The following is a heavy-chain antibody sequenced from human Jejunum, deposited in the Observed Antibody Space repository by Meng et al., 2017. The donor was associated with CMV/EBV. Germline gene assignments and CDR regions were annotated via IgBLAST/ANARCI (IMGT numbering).Heavy chain of an antibody. D-gene: IGHD6-13*01. V-gene: IGHV3-7*01. CDR3: VRVIAAKDYFDY. CDR1: GFSFNRYW. CDR2: IREDGSEK. Sequence: SGFSFNRYWMGWVRQAPGKGLEWVANIREDGSEKHYADSIKGRLTVSRDNAKRSLYLQMNSLRAEDTALYYCVRVIAAKDYFDYWGQGTLVTVSS. J-gene: IGHJ4*02.